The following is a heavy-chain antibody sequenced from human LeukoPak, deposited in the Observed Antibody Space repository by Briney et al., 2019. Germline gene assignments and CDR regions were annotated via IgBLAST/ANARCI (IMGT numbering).Heavy chain of an antibody. Sequence: GASVKVSCKASGGTFSRYSLSWLRPAPGQGLEWMGGIIPIFGTANYAQKFQGRVTITADESTSTAYMELSSLRSEDTAVYYCARDYYDSSGYDYWGQGTLVTVSS. V-gene: IGHV1-69*13. CDR3: ARDYYDSSGYDY. J-gene: IGHJ4*02. D-gene: IGHD3-22*01. CDR1: GGTFSRYS. CDR2: IIPIFGTA.